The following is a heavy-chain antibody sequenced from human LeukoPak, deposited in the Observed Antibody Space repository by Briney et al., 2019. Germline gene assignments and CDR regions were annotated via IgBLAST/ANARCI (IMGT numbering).Heavy chain of an antibody. CDR1: GGSISSFH. CDR2: IYYSGST. CDR3: ARFLLYYDSSTYPNWFDP. J-gene: IGHJ5*02. V-gene: IGHV4-59*08. Sequence: ASETLSLTCTVSGGSISSFHWSWIRQGPGKGLEWVGYIYYSGSTNYNPSLKSRVTISVDTSKNQFSLKLTSVTAADTAVYHCARFLLYYDSSTYPNWFDPWGQGTLVTVSS. D-gene: IGHD3-22*01.